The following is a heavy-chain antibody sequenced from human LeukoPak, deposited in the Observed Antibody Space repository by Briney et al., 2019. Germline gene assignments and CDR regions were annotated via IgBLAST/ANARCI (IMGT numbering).Heavy chain of an antibody. D-gene: IGHD5/OR15-5a*01. Sequence: ASVKVSCKAFGNTFSDYYIHWVRQAPGEGLEWVGCVFPRSGDTYYSQRFHGRVAMTTDTSVNTAYMELSRLKSDDTGVYFCARPPRDLVSAAPFPFWGQGTLVTVSS. J-gene: IGHJ1*01. CDR3: ARPPRDLVSAAPFPF. CDR2: VFPRSGDT. CDR1: GNTFSDYY. V-gene: IGHV1-2*02.